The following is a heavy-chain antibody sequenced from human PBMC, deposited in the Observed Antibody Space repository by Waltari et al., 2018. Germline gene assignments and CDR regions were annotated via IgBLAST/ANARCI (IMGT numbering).Heavy chain of an antibody. J-gene: IGHJ4*02. Sequence: QVQLVQSGAEAKKPGSSVKVSCKASGRTFSSYAISWVRQAPGQGLEWMGGIIPILGIANYAQKFQGRVTITADKSTSTAYMELSSLRSEDTAVYYCARDVGADVDIVATPFDYWGQGTLVTVSS. V-gene: IGHV1-69*10. CDR1: GRTFSSYA. CDR2: IIPILGIA. D-gene: IGHD5-12*01. CDR3: ARDVGADVDIVATPFDY.